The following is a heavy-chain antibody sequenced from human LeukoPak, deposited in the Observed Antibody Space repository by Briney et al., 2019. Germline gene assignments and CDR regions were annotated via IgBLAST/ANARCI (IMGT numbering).Heavy chain of an antibody. CDR1: GGSISSYY. J-gene: IGHJ5*02. Sequence: PSETLSLTCTVSGGSISSYYWSWIRQPPGKGLEWIGYIYYSGSTNYNPSLKSRVTISVDTSKNQFSLRLTSVTAADTAVYYCARQEQQLIYNWFDPWGQGTLVTVSS. V-gene: IGHV4-59*01. D-gene: IGHD6-13*01. CDR2: IYYSGST. CDR3: ARQEQQLIYNWFDP.